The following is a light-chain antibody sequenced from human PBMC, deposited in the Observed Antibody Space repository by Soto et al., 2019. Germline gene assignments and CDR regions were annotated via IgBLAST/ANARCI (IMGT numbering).Light chain of an antibody. CDR2: GNS. J-gene: IGLJ2*01. CDR1: TSNIGAGYD. V-gene: IGLV1-40*01. Sequence: QSALAQPPSVSGAPGQRVTISCTGSTSNIGAGYDVHWYQHLPGTAPKLLIYGNSNRPSGVPDRFSGSQSGTSASLVITGLQTEDEADYYCQTYDSNLNVVFGGGTKLTVL. CDR3: QTYDSNLNVV.